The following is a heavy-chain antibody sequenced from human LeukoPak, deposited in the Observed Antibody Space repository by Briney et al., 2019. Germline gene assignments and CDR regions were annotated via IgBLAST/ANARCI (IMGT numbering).Heavy chain of an antibody. D-gene: IGHD4-17*01. CDR1: GGSISSSSYY. J-gene: IGHJ4*02. CDR2: IYYSGST. V-gene: IGHV4-39*02. Sequence: SETLSLTCTVSGGSISSSSYYWGWIRQPPGKGLEWIGSIYYSGSTYYNSSLKSRVTISVDTSKNQFSLKLSSVTAADTAVYYCARDRGDHLDYWGQGTLVTVSS. CDR3: ARDRGDHLDY.